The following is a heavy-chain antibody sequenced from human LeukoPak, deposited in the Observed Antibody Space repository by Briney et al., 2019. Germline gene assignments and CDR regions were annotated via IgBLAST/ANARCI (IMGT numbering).Heavy chain of an antibody. Sequence: ASVKVSCKASGYTFTSYGISWVRQAPGQGLEWMGWISAYNGNTNYAQKLQGRVTMTTDTSTSTAYMELRSLRSDDTAVYYCARDLYDSSGGYCYYGMDVWGQGTTVTVSS. CDR3: ARDLYDSSGGYCYYGMDV. J-gene: IGHJ6*02. D-gene: IGHD3-22*01. CDR2: ISAYNGNT. V-gene: IGHV1-18*01. CDR1: GYTFTSYG.